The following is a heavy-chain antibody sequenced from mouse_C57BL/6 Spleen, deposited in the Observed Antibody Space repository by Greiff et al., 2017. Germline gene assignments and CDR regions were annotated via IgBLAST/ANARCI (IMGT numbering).Heavy chain of an antibody. J-gene: IGHJ2*01. CDR2: IYPGDGDT. V-gene: IGHV1-82*01. D-gene: IGHD2-10*01. CDR1: GYAFSSSW. Sequence: VQLQQSGPELVKPGASVKISCKASGYAFSSSWMNWVKQRPGKGLEWIGRIYPGDGDTNYNGKFKGKATLTADKSSSTAYMQLSSLTSEDSAVYFCARSSYGVYFDYWGQGTTLTVSS. CDR3: ARSSYGVYFDY.